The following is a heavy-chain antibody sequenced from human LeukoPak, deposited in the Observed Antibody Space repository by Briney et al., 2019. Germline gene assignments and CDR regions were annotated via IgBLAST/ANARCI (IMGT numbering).Heavy chain of an antibody. V-gene: IGHV3-7*03. D-gene: IGHD3-22*01. CDR1: GFTFSSYW. J-gene: IGHJ3*02. CDR3: AKDVRGYYRPFDI. CDR2: IKQDGSEK. Sequence: GGSLRLSCAASGFTFSSYWMSWVRQAPGKGLEWVANIKQDGSEKYYVDSVKGRFTISRDNAKNSLYLQMNSLRAEDTAVYYCAKDVRGYYRPFDIWGQGTMVTVSS.